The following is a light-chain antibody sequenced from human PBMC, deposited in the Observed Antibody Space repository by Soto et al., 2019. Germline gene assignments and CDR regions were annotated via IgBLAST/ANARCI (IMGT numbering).Light chain of an antibody. Sequence: DIQMTESPSTLSASGGDGVSMTCRASQSIRSWLAWYQQKPGKAPKLLIYDASSVESGVPSRFSGSGSGTEFTLTISSLQPDDFATYYCQQYNSYSTFGQGTKVDI. J-gene: IGKJ1*01. CDR2: DAS. CDR1: QSIRSW. CDR3: QQYNSYST. V-gene: IGKV1-5*01.